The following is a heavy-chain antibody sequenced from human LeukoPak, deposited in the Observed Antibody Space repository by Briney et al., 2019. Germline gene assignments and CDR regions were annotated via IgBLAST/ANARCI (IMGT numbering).Heavy chain of an antibody. Sequence: GGSLRLSCAASGFNFSTHAMSWGRQAPGKGLEWVAFIRYDGSNKYYADSVKGRFTISRDNSTNTLYLQMNSLRAEDTAVYYCANAARIAVAGHFDYWGQGTLVTVSS. J-gene: IGHJ4*02. CDR2: IRYDGSNK. CDR3: ANAARIAVAGHFDY. D-gene: IGHD6-19*01. V-gene: IGHV3-30*02. CDR1: GFNFSTHA.